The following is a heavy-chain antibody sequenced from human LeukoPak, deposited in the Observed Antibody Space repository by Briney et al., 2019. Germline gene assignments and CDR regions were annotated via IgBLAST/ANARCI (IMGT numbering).Heavy chain of an antibody. D-gene: IGHD4-11*01. J-gene: IGHJ4*02. CDR3: ARGNSNYNYFDY. CDR1: GYTFTSYY. V-gene: IGHV1-46*01. CDR2: INPSGGST. Sequence: GASVKVSCKAFGYTFTSYYMHWVRQAPGQGLEWMGIINPSGGSTSYAQKFQGRVTMTRDMSTSTVYMELSSLRSEDTAVYYCARGNSNYNYFDYWGQGTLVTVSS.